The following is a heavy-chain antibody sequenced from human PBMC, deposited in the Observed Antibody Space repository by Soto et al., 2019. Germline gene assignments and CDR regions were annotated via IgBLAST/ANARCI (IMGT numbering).Heavy chain of an antibody. J-gene: IGHJ4*02. CDR1: GYTFTGYY. CDR2: INPNSGGT. CDR3: ASANSGDDDEFDY. V-gene: IGHV1-2*02. D-gene: IGHD5-12*01. Sequence: ASVEVSCKASGYTFTGYYIHWVRQAPGQGLEWMGWINPNSGGTGYPQKFQGRVTMTRDSSITTAYMELSSLRSDDTAVYYCASANSGDDDEFDYWGQGTPVTVSS.